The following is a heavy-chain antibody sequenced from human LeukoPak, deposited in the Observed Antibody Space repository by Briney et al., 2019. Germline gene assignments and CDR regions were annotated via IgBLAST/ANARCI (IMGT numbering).Heavy chain of an antibody. V-gene: IGHV3-21*01. CDR3: ARDQRYYDFWSGYAHDY. CDR2: ISSSSSYI. D-gene: IGHD3-3*01. CDR1: GFTFSSYS. J-gene: IGHJ4*02. Sequence: GGSLRLSCAASGFTFSSYSMNWVRQAPGKGLEWVSSISSSSSYIYYADSVKGRYTISRDNAKNSLYLQMNGLRAEDTAVYYCARDQRYYDFWSGYAHDYWGQGTLVTVSS.